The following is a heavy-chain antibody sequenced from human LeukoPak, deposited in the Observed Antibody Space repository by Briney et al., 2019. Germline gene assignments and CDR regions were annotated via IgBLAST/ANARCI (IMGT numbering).Heavy chain of an antibody. CDR1: GFTFSNYG. Sequence: PGGSLRLSCAASGFTFSNYGFHWVRQAPGKGLEWVAFIRYDGSNKYYADSVKGRFTISRDNSKNTLYLQMNSLRAEDTAVYYCAKDGPANWTYYYYYYMDVWGKGTTVTISS. CDR3: AKDGPANWTYYYYYYMDV. V-gene: IGHV3-30*02. CDR2: IRYDGSNK. J-gene: IGHJ6*03. D-gene: IGHD1-1*01.